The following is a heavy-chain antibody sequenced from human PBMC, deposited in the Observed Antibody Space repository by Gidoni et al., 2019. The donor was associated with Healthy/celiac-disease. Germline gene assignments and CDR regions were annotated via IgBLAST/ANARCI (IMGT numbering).Heavy chain of an antibody. V-gene: IGHV4-39*01. CDR1: GGSISSSSYY. Sequence: QLQLQESGPGLVKPSETLSLTCTVSGGSISSSSYYWGWIRQPPGKGLEWIGSIYYSGSTYYNPSLKSRVTISVDMSKNQFSLKLSSVTAADTAVYYCARRVTMIVVDSGWFDPWGQGTLVTVSS. J-gene: IGHJ5*02. D-gene: IGHD3-22*01. CDR3: ARRVTMIVVDSGWFDP. CDR2: IYYSGST.